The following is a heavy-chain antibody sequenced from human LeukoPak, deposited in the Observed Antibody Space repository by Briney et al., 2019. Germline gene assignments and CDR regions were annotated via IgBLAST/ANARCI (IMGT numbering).Heavy chain of an antibody. V-gene: IGHV3-9*01. Sequence: PGGSLRLSCAASGFTFDDYAMHWVRQAPGKGLEWVSGISWNSGSIGYADSVKGRFTISRDNAKNSLYLQMNSLRAEDTALYYCAKDIAAATLWNFDYWGQGTLVTVS. CDR3: AKDIAAATLWNFDY. J-gene: IGHJ4*02. D-gene: IGHD6-13*01. CDR2: ISWNSGSI. CDR1: GFTFDDYA.